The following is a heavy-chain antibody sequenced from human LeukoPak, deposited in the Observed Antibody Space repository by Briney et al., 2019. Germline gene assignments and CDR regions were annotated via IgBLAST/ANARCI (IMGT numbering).Heavy chain of an antibody. CDR1: GYTFTSYG. J-gene: IGHJ4*02. D-gene: IGHD6-19*01. V-gene: IGHV1-18*01. CDR3: ARGDWSETSGQRISFHY. CDR2: ISAYNGNT. Sequence: ASVKVSCKASGYTFTSYGISWVRQAPGQGLEWMGWISAYNGNTNYAQKLQGRVTMTTDTSTSTAYMELRSLRSDDTAVYYCARGDWSETSGQRISFHYWGQGTLVTVSS.